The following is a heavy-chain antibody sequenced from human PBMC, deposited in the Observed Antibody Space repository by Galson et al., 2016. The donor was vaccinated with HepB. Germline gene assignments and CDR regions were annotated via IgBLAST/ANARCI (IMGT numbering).Heavy chain of an antibody. Sequence: CDISGDSVPSNSAAWNWIRQSPSRGLEWLGRTYYRSKWFNNDAVSVKSRITINPDTSKNQFSLQLNSVTPEDTAVYYCARGTGAFFDYWGQGTLVTVSS. CDR2: TYYRSKWFN. CDR1: GDSVPSNSAA. D-gene: IGHD1-26*01. J-gene: IGHJ4*02. V-gene: IGHV6-1*01. CDR3: ARGTGAFFDY.